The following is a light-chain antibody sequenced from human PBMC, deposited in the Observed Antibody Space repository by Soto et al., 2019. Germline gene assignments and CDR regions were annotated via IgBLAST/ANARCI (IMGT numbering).Light chain of an antibody. Sequence: EIVLTQSPGTLSLSPGERATLSCRASQSVSSSYLAWYQQKPGQAPRLLIFGASTRATGIPDRFSGSGAGAYFNLTISRLEPADFGVYYCQQYGSSHTFG. CDR1: QSVSSSY. J-gene: IGKJ5*01. CDR3: QQYGSSHT. CDR2: GAS. V-gene: IGKV3-20*01.